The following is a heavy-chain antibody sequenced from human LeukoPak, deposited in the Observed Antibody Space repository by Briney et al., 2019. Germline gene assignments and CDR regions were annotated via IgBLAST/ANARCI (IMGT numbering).Heavy chain of an antibody. CDR1: GFTVSSYA. J-gene: IGHJ4*02. Sequence: GGSLRLSCAASGFTVSSYAMSWVRQAPGKGLEGGLAISGRGGSTYYADSVKGRFTIYRDNSKNTLYLQMNSLRAEATAVYYCAQVGSSYYDSRGPFERGADYYFAYWGQGTLVTVSS. CDR2: ISGRGGST. CDR3: AQVGSSYYDSRGPFERGADYYFAY. D-gene: IGHD3-22*01. V-gene: IGHV3-23*01.